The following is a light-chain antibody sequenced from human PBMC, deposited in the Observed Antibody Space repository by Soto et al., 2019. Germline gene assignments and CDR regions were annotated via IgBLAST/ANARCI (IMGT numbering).Light chain of an antibody. J-gene: IGLJ1*01. CDR3: CSYTSSTTYV. CDR1: SSDISIYNY. Sequence: QSVLTQPASVSGSPGQSITISCTGTSSDISIYNYVSWYQQHPGKAPKLIIYEVSNRPSGISNRFSGAKSGNTASLTISGLQVEDEAAYYCCSYTSSTTYVFGDGTKVTV. CDR2: EVS. V-gene: IGLV2-14*01.